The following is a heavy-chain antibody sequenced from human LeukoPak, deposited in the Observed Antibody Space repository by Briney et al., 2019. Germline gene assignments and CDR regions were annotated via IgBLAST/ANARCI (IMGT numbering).Heavy chain of an antibody. J-gene: IGHJ4*02. CDR3: AKEIWPTVTTPGHTHFDY. CDR2: INNDGTAT. D-gene: IGHD4-17*01. V-gene: IGHV3-74*01. CDR1: GFTFSAYW. Sequence: GGSLRLSCAASGFTFSAYWMHWVRQVPGKGLVWVSRINNDGTATFFADSVKGRFTISRDNAKNTLYLQMNSLRAEDTAVYYCAKEIWPTVTTPGHTHFDYWGQGTLVTVSS.